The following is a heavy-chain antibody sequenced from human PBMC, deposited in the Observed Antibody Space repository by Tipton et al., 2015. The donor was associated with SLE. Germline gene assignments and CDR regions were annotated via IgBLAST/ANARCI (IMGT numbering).Heavy chain of an antibody. CDR1: GYTFSRYW. CDR2: INEDGRYT. D-gene: IGHD3-10*02. J-gene: IGHJ4*02. CDR3: VKDMLGTGFYFDS. Sequence: SLRLSCTDSGYTFSRYWMHWVRQAPGKGPVWVAHINEDGRYTNYADSVKGRFTISRDNAKNALYLQMNSLRAEDTALYYCVKDMLGTGFYFDSWGQGALVTVSS. V-gene: IGHV3-74*01.